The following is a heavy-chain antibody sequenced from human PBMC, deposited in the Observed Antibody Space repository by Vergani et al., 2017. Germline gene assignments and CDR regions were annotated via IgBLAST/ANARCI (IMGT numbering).Heavy chain of an antibody. CDR1: GFTFSNAW. Sequence: EVQLVESGGGLVKPGGSLRLSCAASGFTFSNAWMSWVRQAPGKGLEWVGRIKSKTDGGTTDYAAPVKVRFTISREDSKNTLYLQMNSLKTEVTAEYYCRVRGDYVGWDDWGQGTLVTVSS. CDR3: RVRGDYVGWDD. V-gene: IGHV3-15*01. D-gene: IGHD4-17*01. CDR2: IKSKTDGGTT. J-gene: IGHJ4*02.